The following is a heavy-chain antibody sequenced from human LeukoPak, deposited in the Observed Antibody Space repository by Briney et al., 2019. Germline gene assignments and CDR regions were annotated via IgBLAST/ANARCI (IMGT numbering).Heavy chain of an antibody. V-gene: IGHV1-18*04. Sequence: GASVKVSCKASGYTFTSYGISWVRQAPGQGLEWMGWISAYNGNTNYAQKLRGRVSMTTDTSTSTAYMELRSLRSDDTAVYYCARDSITFGGVIVTLWGQGTMVTVSS. J-gene: IGHJ3*01. D-gene: IGHD3-16*02. CDR1: GYTFTSYG. CDR2: ISAYNGNT. CDR3: ARDSITFGGVIVTL.